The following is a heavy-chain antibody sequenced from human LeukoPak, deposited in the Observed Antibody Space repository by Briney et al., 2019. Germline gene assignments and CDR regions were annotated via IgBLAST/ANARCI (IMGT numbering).Heavy chain of an antibody. CDR2: ISSSSSYI. CDR1: GFTFSSYS. D-gene: IGHD1-26*01. J-gene: IGHJ4*02. V-gene: IGHV3-21*01. CDR3: AREPVSGSYAFDY. Sequence: GGSLRLSCAASGFTFSSYSMNWVRQAPGKGLEWVSSISSSSSYIYYADSVKGRFTISRDNAKNSLYLQMNSLRAEDTAVYCCAREPVSGSYAFDYWGQGTLVTVSS.